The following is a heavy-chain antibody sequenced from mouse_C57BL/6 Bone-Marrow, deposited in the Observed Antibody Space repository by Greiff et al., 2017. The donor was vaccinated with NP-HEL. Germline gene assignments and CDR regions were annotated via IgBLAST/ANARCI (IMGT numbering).Heavy chain of an antibody. CDR1: GYTFTSYW. V-gene: IGHV1-55*01. CDR3: ARYPLTGRAMDY. J-gene: IGHJ4*01. CDR2: IYPGSGST. Sequence: VQLKQPGAELVKPGASVKMSCKASGYTFTSYWITWVKQRPGQGLEWIGDIYPGSGSTNYNEKFKSKATLTVDTSSSTAYMQLSSLTSEDSAVYYCARYPLTGRAMDYWGQGTSVTVSS. D-gene: IGHD4-1*01.